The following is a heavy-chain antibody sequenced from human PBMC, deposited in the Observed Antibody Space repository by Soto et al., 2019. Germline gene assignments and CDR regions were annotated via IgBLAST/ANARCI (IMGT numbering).Heavy chain of an antibody. CDR2: IYYIGNT. J-gene: IGHJ4*02. Sequence: PSETLSLTCTVSGGSISTRSSYWGWIRQPPGKGLEWIGSIYYIGNTYYNPSLKSRVAISIDTSKTHFSLKLTSVTAADTAVYYCARVNRDYYGSGTYFGSNYFDYWGQGTLVTXSS. CDR3: ARVNRDYYGSGTYFGSNYFDY. V-gene: IGHV4-39*02. D-gene: IGHD3-10*01. CDR1: GGSISTRSSY.